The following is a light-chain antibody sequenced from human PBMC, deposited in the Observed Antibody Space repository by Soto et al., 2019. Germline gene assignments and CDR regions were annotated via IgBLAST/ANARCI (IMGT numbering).Light chain of an antibody. CDR3: QSYDSSLRGSV. J-gene: IGLJ1*01. CDR1: SSNIGAGYD. Sequence: QSVLTQPPSVSGAPGQRVTISCTGSSSNIGAGYDVHWYQQLPGTAPKLLIYGNSNRPSGVPDRFSGSKSGTSASLAITGLQDEDEADYYCQSYDSSLRGSVFGTGTKVTVL. CDR2: GNS. V-gene: IGLV1-40*01.